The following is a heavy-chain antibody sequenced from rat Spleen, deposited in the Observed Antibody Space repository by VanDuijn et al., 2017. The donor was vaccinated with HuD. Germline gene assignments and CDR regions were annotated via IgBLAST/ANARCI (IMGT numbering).Heavy chain of an antibody. CDR1: GFTFSNYD. Sequence: EVQLVESGGGLVQPGRSLKLSCAASGFTFSNYDMAWVRQAPTKGLEWVASISPSGGSTYYRDSVKGRFTVSRDNAKSTLYLQMDSLRSEDTATYYCARYRDSYDHVGIFDYWGQGVMVTVSS. J-gene: IGHJ2*01. D-gene: IGHD1-12*01. V-gene: IGHV5-25*01. CDR3: ARYRDSYDHVGIFDY. CDR2: ISPSGGST.